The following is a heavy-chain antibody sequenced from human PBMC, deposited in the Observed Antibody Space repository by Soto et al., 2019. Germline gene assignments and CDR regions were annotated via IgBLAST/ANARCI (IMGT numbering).Heavy chain of an antibody. CDR2: IYYSGST. V-gene: IGHV4-59*01. CDR3: ARAETFYDSYGMDV. Sequence: QVQLQESGPGLVKPSETLSLTCTVSGGSISSYYWSWIRQPPGKGLGWIGYIYYSGSTNYNPSLKSRVTTDVDTTKNQFALRLSSVTAADTAVYYCARAETFYDSYGMDVWGQGTTVTVSS. J-gene: IGHJ6*02. CDR1: GGSISSYY.